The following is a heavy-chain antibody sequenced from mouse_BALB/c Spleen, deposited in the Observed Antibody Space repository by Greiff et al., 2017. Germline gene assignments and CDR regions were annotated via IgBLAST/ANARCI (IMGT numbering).Heavy chain of an antibody. CDR3: ARALYDGDYYAMDY. CDR2: SRNKANDYTT. CDR1: GFTFSDFY. V-gene: IGHV7-1*02. Sequence: EVQGVESGGGLVQPGGSLRLSCATSGFTFSDFYMEWVRQPPGKRLEWIAASRNKANDYTTEYSASVKGRFIVSRDTSQSILYLQMNALRAEDTAIYYCARALYDGDYYAMDYWGQGTSVTVSS. D-gene: IGHD2-3*01. J-gene: IGHJ4*01.